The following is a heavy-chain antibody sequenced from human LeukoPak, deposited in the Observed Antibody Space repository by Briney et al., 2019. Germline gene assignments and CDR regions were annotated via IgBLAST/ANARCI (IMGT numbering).Heavy chain of an antibody. Sequence: GGSLRLSCAASGFTFSSYAMSWVRQAPGKGLEWVSAISGSGGSTYYADSVKGRFTISRDNSKNTLYLQMNSLRAEDTAVYYCAKDLSEGGDYNGYFDYWGQGTLVTVSS. J-gene: IGHJ4*02. CDR1: GFTFSSYA. CDR2: ISGSGGST. D-gene: IGHD4-17*01. CDR3: AKDLSEGGDYNGYFDY. V-gene: IGHV3-23*01.